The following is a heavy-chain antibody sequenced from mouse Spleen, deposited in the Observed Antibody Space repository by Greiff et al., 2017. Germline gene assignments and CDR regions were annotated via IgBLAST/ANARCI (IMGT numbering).Heavy chain of an antibody. CDR2: ISSGGSYT. CDR1: GFTFSSYA. V-gene: IGHV5-9-3*01. J-gene: IGHJ3*01. Sequence: EVKLVESGGGLVKPGGSLKLSCAASGFTFSSYAMSWVRQTPEKRLEWVATISSGGSYTYYPDSVKGRFTISRDNAKNTLYLQMSSLRSEDTAMYYCARHEVLRSAWFAYWGQGTLVTVSA. D-gene: IGHD1-1*01. CDR3: ARHEVLRSAWFAY.